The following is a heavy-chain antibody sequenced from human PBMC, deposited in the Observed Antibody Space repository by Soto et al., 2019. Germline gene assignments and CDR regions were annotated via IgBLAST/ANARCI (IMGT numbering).Heavy chain of an antibody. CDR2: INHSGST. CDR3: ARGAIIAAAGTVGGMEV. Sequence: SETLSLTCAVYGGSFSGYYWSWIRQPPGKGLEWIGEINHSGSTNYNPSLKSRVTISVDTSKNQFSLKLSAVTAADTAVYYCARGAIIAAAGTVGGMEVWGQGTTVTVSS. V-gene: IGHV4-34*01. CDR1: GGSFSGYY. J-gene: IGHJ6*01. D-gene: IGHD6-13*01.